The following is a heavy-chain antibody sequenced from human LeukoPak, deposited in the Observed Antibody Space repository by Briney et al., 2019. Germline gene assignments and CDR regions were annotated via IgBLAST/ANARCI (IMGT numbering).Heavy chain of an antibody. Sequence: SGPALVKPTQTLTLTCTFSGFSLSTSGMCVSWIRQPPGKALEWLARIDWDDAKYYNTSLKTRLTISEDTSKNQVVLTMTNMDPVDTATFYCARTAYCSGGTCSFDYWGQGTLVTVSS. V-gene: IGHV2-70*11. CDR1: GFSLSTSGMC. J-gene: IGHJ4*02. D-gene: IGHD2-15*01. CDR2: IDWDDAK. CDR3: ARTAYCSGGTCSFDY.